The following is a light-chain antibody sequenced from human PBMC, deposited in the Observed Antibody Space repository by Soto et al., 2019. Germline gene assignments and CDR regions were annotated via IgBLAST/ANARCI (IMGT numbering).Light chain of an antibody. J-gene: IGLJ2*01. CDR1: SSDVGDYNY. CDR3: CSYAGSLTLV. V-gene: IGLV2-11*01. Sequence: QSALTQPRSVSGSPGQSVTISCTGTSSDVGDYNYVSWYQQHPGKAPKLMIYDVTKRPSGVPDRFSGSKSGNTASLTISGLRAEDEADYYCCSYAGSLTLVFGGGTKLTVL. CDR2: DVT.